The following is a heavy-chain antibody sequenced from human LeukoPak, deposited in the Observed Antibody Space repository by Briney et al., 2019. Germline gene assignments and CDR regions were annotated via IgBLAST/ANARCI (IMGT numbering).Heavy chain of an antibody. CDR3: AKDAQRGFDYSNSLDY. D-gene: IGHD4-11*01. V-gene: IGHV3-33*06. Sequence: GGSLRLSCAASGFTFSHYGMHWVRQAPGTGLKWVAVIWSDASDKYYANSVKGRFTISRDNSKNSLYLQMNSLRAEDTAVYYCAKDAQRGFDYSNSLDYWGQGTRVTVSS. J-gene: IGHJ4*02. CDR2: IWSDASDK. CDR1: GFTFSHYG.